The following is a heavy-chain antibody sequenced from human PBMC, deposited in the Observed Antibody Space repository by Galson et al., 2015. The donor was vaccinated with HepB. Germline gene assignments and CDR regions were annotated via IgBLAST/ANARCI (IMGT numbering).Heavy chain of an antibody. V-gene: IGHV3-30-3*01. D-gene: IGHD2-2*01. CDR2: ISYDGSNK. J-gene: IGHJ5*02. CDR1: GFTFSSYA. Sequence: SLRLSCAASGFTFSSYAMHWVRQAPGKGLEWVAVISYDGSNKYYADSVKGRFTISRDNSKNTLYLQMNSLRAEDTAVYYCARGQGIVVVPAAPGPWGQGTLVTVSS. CDR3: ARGQGIVVVPAAPGP.